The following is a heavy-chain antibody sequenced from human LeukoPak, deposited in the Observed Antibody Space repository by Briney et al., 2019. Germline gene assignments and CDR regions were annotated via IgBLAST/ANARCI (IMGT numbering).Heavy chain of an antibody. D-gene: IGHD5-18*01. V-gene: IGHV1-2*02. J-gene: IGHJ6*03. CDR1: GYTFIAYY. CDR2: INPNSGGT. CDR3: ARNSYGYKFSMDV. Sequence: ASVKVSCKASGYTFIAYYMHWVRQAPGQGLEWMGWINPNSGGTNYAQKFQGRVTMTRDTSISKAYMELSRLRFDDTAVYYCARNSYGYKFSMDVWGKGTSVTVSS.